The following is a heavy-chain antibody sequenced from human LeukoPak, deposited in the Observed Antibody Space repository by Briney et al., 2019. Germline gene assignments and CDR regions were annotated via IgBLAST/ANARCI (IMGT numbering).Heavy chain of an antibody. CDR1: GFTVSGNY. D-gene: IGHD2-15*01. Sequence: GGSLRLSCAASGFTVSGNYMNWVRQAPGKGLEWVPVIYTGGSTYYADSVKGRFTISRDNAKNSLYLQMNSLRAEDTAVYYCARGLYCSGGSCSFFDYWGQGTLVTVSS. CDR2: IYTGGST. V-gene: IGHV3-53*01. J-gene: IGHJ4*02. CDR3: ARGLYCSGGSCSFFDY.